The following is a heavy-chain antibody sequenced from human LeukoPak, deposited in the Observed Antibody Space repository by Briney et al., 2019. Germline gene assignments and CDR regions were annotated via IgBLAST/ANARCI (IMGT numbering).Heavy chain of an antibody. D-gene: IGHD3-22*01. CDR3: ARDGVIVDSSGYFFDY. CDR2: IYTSGST. V-gene: IGHV4-61*02. Sequence: PSETLSLTCTVSGGSIGSNSYYWSWIRQPAGKGLEWIGRIYTSGSTDYNPSLKSRVTISKDTSKNEFSLKLSSVTAADTAVYYCARDGVIVDSSGYFFDYWGQGTLVTVSS. CDR1: GGSIGSNSYY. J-gene: IGHJ4*02.